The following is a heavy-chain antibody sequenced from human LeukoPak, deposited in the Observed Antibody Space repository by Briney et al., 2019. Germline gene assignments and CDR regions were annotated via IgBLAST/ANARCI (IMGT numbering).Heavy chain of an antibody. CDR1: GFTFSSYW. J-gene: IGHJ3*02. CDR2: INSDGSST. Sequence: GGSLRLSCAASGFTFSSYWMHWVRHAPGKGLMWVSRINSDGSSTSYADSVKGRFTISRDNAKNTLYLQMNSLRAEDTAVYYCARERYGPDAFDIWGQGTMVTVSS. D-gene: IGHD5-18*01. CDR3: ARERYGPDAFDI. V-gene: IGHV3-74*01.